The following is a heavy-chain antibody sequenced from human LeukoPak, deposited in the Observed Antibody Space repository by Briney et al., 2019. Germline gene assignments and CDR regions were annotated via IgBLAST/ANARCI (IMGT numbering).Heavy chain of an antibody. CDR2: MNPNSGNT. CDR3: ARGLAAMVLPYYGMDV. J-gene: IGHJ6*02. D-gene: IGHD5-18*01. CDR1: GFTFSSYA. V-gene: IGHV1-8*02. Sequence: ASVKVSCKCSGFTFSSYAITWVRQAPGQGLEWMGWMNPNSGNTGYAQKFQGRVTMTRNTSISTAYMELSSLRSEDTAVYYCARGLAAMVLPYYGMDVWGQGTTVTVSS.